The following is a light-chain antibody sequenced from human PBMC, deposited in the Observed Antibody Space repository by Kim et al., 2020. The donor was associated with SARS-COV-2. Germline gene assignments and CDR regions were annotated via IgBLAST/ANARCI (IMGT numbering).Light chain of an antibody. Sequence: PPGQRATLSCRASQSVSTDLAWYQQKSGQAPRLLIYGASTRATGIPGRFSGSGSGTEFTLTISGLQSEDLAVYYCQQYKNWSPITFGQGTRLEIK. J-gene: IGKJ5*01. CDR3: QQYKNWSPIT. V-gene: IGKV3D-15*01. CDR2: GAS. CDR1: QSVSTD.